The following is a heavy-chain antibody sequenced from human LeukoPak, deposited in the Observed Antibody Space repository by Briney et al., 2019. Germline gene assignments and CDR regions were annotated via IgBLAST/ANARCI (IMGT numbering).Heavy chain of an antibody. D-gene: IGHD4-17*01. CDR2: FDPEDGEI. Sequence: VASVKVSCKVSGYTLTELSMHWVRQAPGKGLEWMGGFDPEDGEIIYAQKFQGRVTMTEDTSTDTAYMELSSLRSEDTAVYYCATGIFYGDFAPHHFDYWGQGTLVTVSS. CDR3: ATGIFYGDFAPHHFDY. V-gene: IGHV1-24*01. J-gene: IGHJ4*02. CDR1: GYTLTELS.